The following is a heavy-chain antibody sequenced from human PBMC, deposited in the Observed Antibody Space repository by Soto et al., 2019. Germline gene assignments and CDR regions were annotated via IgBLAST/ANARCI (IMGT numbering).Heavy chain of an antibody. CDR2: IKKDGSET. V-gene: IGHV3-7*01. Sequence: PGGSLRPSCAASGFTFSNYWMTWVRQAPGKGLEWVANIKKDGSETPYADSVKGRFTIFRDNAENSLYLQMSGLRAEDTAMYYCARYLDSGPADFWGQGTLVTVSS. J-gene: IGHJ4*02. D-gene: IGHD2-21*01. CDR1: GFTFSNYW. CDR3: ARYLDSGPADF.